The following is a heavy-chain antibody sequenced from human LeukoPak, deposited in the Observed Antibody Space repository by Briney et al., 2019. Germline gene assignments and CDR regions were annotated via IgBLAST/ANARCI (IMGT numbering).Heavy chain of an antibody. CDR2: IYYSGST. Sequence: NPSETLSLTCTVSGGSISSSSYYWGWIRQPPGKGLEWIGSIYYSGSTYYNPSLKSRVTISVDTSKNQFSLKLSSVTAADTAVYYCARTKVGYYGYWGQGTLVTVSS. V-gene: IGHV4-39*07. CDR3: ARTKVGYYGY. CDR1: GGSISSSSYY. D-gene: IGHD3-22*01. J-gene: IGHJ4*02.